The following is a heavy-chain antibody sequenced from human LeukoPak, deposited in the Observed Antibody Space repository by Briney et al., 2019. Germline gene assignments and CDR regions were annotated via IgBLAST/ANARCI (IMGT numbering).Heavy chain of an antibody. CDR1: GGSISSGGYY. CDR3: ARTYTIFGVVIIRDAFDI. Sequence: SETLSLTCTVAGGSISSGGYYWSWIRQHPGKGLEWIGYIYYSGSTYYNPSLKSRVTISVDTSKNQFSLKLSSVTAADTAVYYCARTYTIFGVVIIRDAFDIWSQGTMVTVSS. D-gene: IGHD3-3*01. V-gene: IGHV4-31*03. CDR2: IYYSGST. J-gene: IGHJ3*02.